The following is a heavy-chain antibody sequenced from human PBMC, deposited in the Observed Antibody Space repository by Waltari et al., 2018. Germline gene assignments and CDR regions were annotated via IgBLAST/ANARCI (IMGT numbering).Heavy chain of an antibody. CDR2: LYDAGSS. CDR1: GFTAGRNH. Sequence: EVQVVESGGGLVHPGESLRPSCAAAGFTAGRNHMSWVRQAPGKGLEWVSLLYDAGSSYYPDSVRGQFTISRDNSKNTVHLQMNSLRVDDTATYYCARARDEKTAMVYFDHWGQGTLVSVSS. CDR3: ARARDEKTAMVYFDH. D-gene: IGHD3-10*01. J-gene: IGHJ4*02. V-gene: IGHV3-66*02.